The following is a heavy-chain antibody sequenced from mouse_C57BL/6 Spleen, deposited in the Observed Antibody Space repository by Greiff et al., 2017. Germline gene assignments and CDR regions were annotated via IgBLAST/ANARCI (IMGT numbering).Heavy chain of an antibody. Sequence: QVQLKESGPGLVAPSQSLSITCTVSGFSLTSYGVHWVRPPPGKGLEWLVMIWSDGSTTYNSALKSRLSIIKDNSKSQVFLKMNRLQTDDTAMYYCARAGIYYYCSSPLYYAMDYWGQGTSVTVSS. J-gene: IGHJ4*01. V-gene: IGHV2-6*03. CDR2: IWSDGST. CDR1: GFSLTSYG. CDR3: ARAGIYYYCSSPLYYAMDY. D-gene: IGHD1-1*01.